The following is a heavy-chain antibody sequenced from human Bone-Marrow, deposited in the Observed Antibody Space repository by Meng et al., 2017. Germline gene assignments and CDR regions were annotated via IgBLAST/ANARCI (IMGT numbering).Heavy chain of an antibody. D-gene: IGHD4-17*01. J-gene: IGHJ4*02. CDR2: ISSSSSYI. Sequence: GESLKISCAASGFTFSSYAMHWVRQAPGKGLEWVSSISSSSSYIYYADSVKGRFTISRDNAKNSLYLQMNSLRAEDTAVYYCAASYGDYLDYWGQGTLVTVSS. V-gene: IGHV3-21*01. CDR3: AASYGDYLDY. CDR1: GFTFSSYA.